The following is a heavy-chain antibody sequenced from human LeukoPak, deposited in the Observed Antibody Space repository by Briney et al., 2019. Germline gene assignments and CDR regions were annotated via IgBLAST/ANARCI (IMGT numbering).Heavy chain of an antibody. CDR2: IYYSGST. CDR1: GGSISSYY. D-gene: IGHD3-22*01. J-gene: IGHJ4*02. V-gene: IGHV4-59*08. CDR3: ARGLKYYYDSSGYCFDY. Sequence: SETLSLTCTVSGGSISSYYWSWIRQPPGKGLEWIGYIYYSGSTNYNPSLKSRVTISVDTSKNQFSLKLSSVTAADTAEYYCARGLKYYYDSSGYCFDYWGQGTLSPSPQ.